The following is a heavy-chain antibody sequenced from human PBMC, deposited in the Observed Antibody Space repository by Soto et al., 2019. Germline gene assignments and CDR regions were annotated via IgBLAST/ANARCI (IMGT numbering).Heavy chain of an antibody. V-gene: IGHV4-59*01. D-gene: IGHD2-15*01. J-gene: IGHJ1*01. Sequence: SETLSLTCTVSGGSISSYYWSWIRQPPGKGLEWIGYIYYSGSTNYNPSLKSRVTISVDTSKNQFSLKLSSVTAADTAVYYCARPPPREYCGGGSCYSPPGIYFQHGGQGTLVTVSS. CDR1: GGSISSYY. CDR3: ARPPPREYCGGGSCYSPPGIYFQH. CDR2: IYYSGST.